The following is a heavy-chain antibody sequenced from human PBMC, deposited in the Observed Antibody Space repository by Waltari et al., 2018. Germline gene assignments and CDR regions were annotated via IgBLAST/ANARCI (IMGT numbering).Heavy chain of an antibody. D-gene: IGHD2-21*02. J-gene: IGHJ3*02. CDR3: ARQEIIVEVTGDGFDI. CDR2: IIHTGTT. CDR1: GGSFSVYY. Sequence: QVQLQQWGAGLLKPSETLSLTCAVYGGSFSVYYWSWIRPPPGKGLEWIGEIIHTGTTNYNPSLKSRVTISLDTSKNQFSLKLSSVTAADTAVYYCARQEIIVEVTGDGFDIWGQGTMVTVSS. V-gene: IGHV4-34*12.